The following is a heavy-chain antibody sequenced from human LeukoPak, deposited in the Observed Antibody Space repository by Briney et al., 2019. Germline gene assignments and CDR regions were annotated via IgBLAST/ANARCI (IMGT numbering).Heavy chain of an antibody. Sequence: GESLQISSKASAYSFTSYWIGWARQMPANALEWMGIIYPGDSDTRYSPSFQAQVTISAAKAFRTAYLQRSRQTASDAAMYYCGKLHSGRFSDYYYYYYGMDVWGQGTTVTVSS. CDR3: GKLHSGRFSDYYYYYYGMDV. CDR2: IYPGDSDT. CDR1: AYSFTSYW. D-gene: IGHD1-26*01. V-gene: IGHV5-51*01. J-gene: IGHJ6*02.